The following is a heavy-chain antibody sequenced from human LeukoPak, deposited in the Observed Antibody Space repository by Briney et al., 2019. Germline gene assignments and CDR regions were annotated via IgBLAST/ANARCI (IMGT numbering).Heavy chain of an antibody. J-gene: IGHJ4*02. CDR3: ARENYYGSGSYYSFDY. Sequence: SETLSLTCAVYGGSFSSYYWSWIRQPPGKGLEWIGYIYYSGSTNYNPSLKSRVTISVDTSKNQFSLKLSSVTAADTAVYYCARENYYGSGSYYSFDYWGQGTLVTVSS. CDR1: GGSFSSYY. CDR2: IYYSGST. D-gene: IGHD3-10*01. V-gene: IGHV4-59*01.